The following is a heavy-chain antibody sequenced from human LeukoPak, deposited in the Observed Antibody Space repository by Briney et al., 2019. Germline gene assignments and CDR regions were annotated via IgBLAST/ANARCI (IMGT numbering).Heavy chain of an antibody. CDR2: IRYDGSNK. CDR3: AKDCYDSSGYYYPAFDI. V-gene: IGHV3-30*02. Sequence: QTGGSLRLSCAASGFTFSSYGMHWVRQAPGKGLEWVAFIRYDGSNKYYADSVKGRFTISRDNSKNTLYLQMNSLRAEDTAVYYCAKDCYDSSGYYYPAFDIWGQGTMVTVSS. J-gene: IGHJ3*02. D-gene: IGHD3-22*01. CDR1: GFTFSSYG.